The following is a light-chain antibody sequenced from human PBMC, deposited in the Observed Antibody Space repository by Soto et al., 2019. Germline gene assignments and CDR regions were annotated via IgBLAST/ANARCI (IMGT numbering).Light chain of an antibody. CDR1: NIGSKS. V-gene: IGLV3-21*02. J-gene: IGLJ2*01. CDR2: GDS. CDR3: QVWDRTSDHVV. Sequence: SYELTQPPSVSVAPGQTATITCGGNNIGSKSVPWYQQKPGQAPVLVVYGDSDRPSGIPERFSGSNSGNTATLTITRVEAGDEADYYCQVWDRTSDHVVFGGGTKLTVL.